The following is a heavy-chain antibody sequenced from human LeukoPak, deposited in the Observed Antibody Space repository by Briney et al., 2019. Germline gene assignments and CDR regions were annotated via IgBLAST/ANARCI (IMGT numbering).Heavy chain of an antibody. CDR3: ASALPADHFDY. V-gene: IGHV3-7*01. CDR1: GFTFSSYW. Sequence: PGGSLRLSCASSGFTFSSYWMSWVRQVPGKGLKWVANIKQYGSEKYYVDSVKGRFTISRDNAKNSLYLQMNSPRAEDTAVYYCASALPADHFDYWGQGTLVTVSS. CDR2: IKQYGSEK. J-gene: IGHJ4*02.